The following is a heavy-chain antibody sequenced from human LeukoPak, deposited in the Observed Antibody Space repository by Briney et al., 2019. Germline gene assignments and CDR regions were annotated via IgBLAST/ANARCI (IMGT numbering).Heavy chain of an antibody. V-gene: IGHV3-23*01. CDR1: GFTFSSYA. CDR2: ISGSGTT. Sequence: GGSLRLSCAASGFTFSSYAMSWVRQAPGKGLEWVSTISGSGTTYYADSVKGRFTFSRDISKNTLYLQMNGLRTEDTAMYYCARDAPQVPAAGVLASWGQGTLVTVSS. CDR3: ARDAPQVPAAGVLAS. D-gene: IGHD6-13*01. J-gene: IGHJ5*02.